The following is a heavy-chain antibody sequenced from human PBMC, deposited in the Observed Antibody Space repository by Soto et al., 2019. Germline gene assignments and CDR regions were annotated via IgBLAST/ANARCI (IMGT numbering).Heavy chain of an antibody. CDR2: ISSDSST. CDR1: GFTVSNLY. J-gene: IGHJ4*02. Sequence: GGSLRLSCAASGFTVSNLYMTWVRQAPGKGLEWVAVISSDSSTHYADSVKGRFTISRDISKNTLFLDMNNLRAEDTAVYHCARDIFGGSYDFCHGGQGTLVTVSS. V-gene: IGHV3-66*01. D-gene: IGHD3-3*01. CDR3: ARDIFGGSYDFCH.